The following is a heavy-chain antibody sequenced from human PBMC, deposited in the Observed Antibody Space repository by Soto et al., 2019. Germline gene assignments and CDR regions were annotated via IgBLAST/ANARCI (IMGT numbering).Heavy chain of an antibody. J-gene: IGHJ4*02. CDR1: GGSFSGFY. CDR3: ARALAAVQD. V-gene: IGHV4-34*01. D-gene: IGHD6-13*01. Sequence: SETLSLTCAVYGGSFSGFYWSWIRQPPGKGLEWIGEINPSGSTNYNPSLKSRVTISVDTSKNQFSLKLSSVTAADTAVYYCARALAAVQDWGQGTLVTVAS. CDR2: INPSGST.